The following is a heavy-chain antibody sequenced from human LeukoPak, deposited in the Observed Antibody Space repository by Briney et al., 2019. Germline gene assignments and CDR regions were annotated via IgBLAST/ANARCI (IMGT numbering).Heavy chain of an antibody. Sequence: SETLSLTCTVSGGSISSGSYYWSWIRQPAGKGLEWIGRIYTSGSTNYNPSLKSRVTISVDTSKNQFSLKLSSVTAADTAVYYCASLTIFGGYYYYMDVWGKGTTVTVSS. CDR1: GGSISSGSYY. D-gene: IGHD3-3*01. CDR2: IYTSGST. V-gene: IGHV4-61*02. CDR3: ASLTIFGGYYYYMDV. J-gene: IGHJ6*03.